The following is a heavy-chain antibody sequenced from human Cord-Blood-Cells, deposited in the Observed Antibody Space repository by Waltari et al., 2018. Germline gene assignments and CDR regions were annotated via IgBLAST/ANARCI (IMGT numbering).Heavy chain of an antibody. V-gene: IGHV4-34*01. CDR1: GGSFSGYY. CDR3: ARGLQLLWFGEFDY. Sequence: QVQLQQWSAGLLKPSETLSLTCAVVGGSFSGYYCSWIRQPPGKGLEWIGEINHSGSTNYNPSLKSRVTISVDTSKNQFSLKLSSVTAADTAVYYCARGLQLLWFGEFDYWGQGTLVTVSS. CDR2: INHSGST. J-gene: IGHJ4*02. D-gene: IGHD3-10*01.